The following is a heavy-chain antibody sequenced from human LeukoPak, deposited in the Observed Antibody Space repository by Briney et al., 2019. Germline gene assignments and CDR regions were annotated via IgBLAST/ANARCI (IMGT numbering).Heavy chain of an antibody. Sequence: LGGSLRLSGAASGFPFSSYAMHWVRRAPGKGLGWVAVISYDGSNKYYADSVKGRFTISRHNSKNTLYLQMNSLRAEDTAVYYCARALKSSIAARRNAGFDYWGQGTLVTVSS. J-gene: IGHJ4*02. CDR1: GFPFSSYA. CDR3: ARALKSSIAARRNAGFDY. V-gene: IGHV3-30-3*01. CDR2: ISYDGSNK. D-gene: IGHD6-6*01.